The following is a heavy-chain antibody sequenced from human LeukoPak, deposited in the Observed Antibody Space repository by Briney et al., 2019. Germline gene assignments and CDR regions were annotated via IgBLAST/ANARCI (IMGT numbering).Heavy chain of an antibody. CDR1: EFTFVRYA. V-gene: IGHV3-48*04. D-gene: IGHD6-13*01. CDR2: ISSSSFKI. Sequence: GSLRLSCAASEFTFVRYAVNWVRQAPGKGLEWVSYISSSSFKIGYADSVKGRFTISRDNSKNSLYLQMDSLRVEDTAVYYCVRDPSYGSSWYYYMDVWGKGTTVTVSS. CDR3: VRDPSYGSSWYYYMDV. J-gene: IGHJ6*03.